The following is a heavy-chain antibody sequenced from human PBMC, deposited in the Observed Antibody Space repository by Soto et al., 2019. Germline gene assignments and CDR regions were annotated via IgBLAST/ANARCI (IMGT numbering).Heavy chain of an antibody. Sequence: GASVKVSCKASGYTFTSYGISWVRQAPGQGLEWMGWISAYNGNTNYAQKLQGRVTMTTDTSTSTAYMELRSLRSDDTAVYYCARDCSSTSCYTDYYYYGMDVWGQGTTVTVS. CDR3: ARDCSSTSCYTDYYYYGMDV. CDR2: ISAYNGNT. J-gene: IGHJ6*02. D-gene: IGHD2-2*02. CDR1: GYTFTSYG. V-gene: IGHV1-18*04.